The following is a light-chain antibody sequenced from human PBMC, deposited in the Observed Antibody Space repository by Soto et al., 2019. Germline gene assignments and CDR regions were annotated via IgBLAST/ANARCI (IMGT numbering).Light chain of an antibody. CDR1: SSDVGSYNL. J-gene: IGLJ2*01. CDR3: CSYADSSTYVV. CDR2: EGS. V-gene: IGLV2-23*01. Sequence: QSALTQPASVSGSPGQSITISCTGTSSDVGSYNLVSWYQQHPGKAPKLMIYEGSKRPSGVSNRFSGSKSSNTASLTISGLQAEDEADYYCCSYADSSTYVVFGGGTKLTVL.